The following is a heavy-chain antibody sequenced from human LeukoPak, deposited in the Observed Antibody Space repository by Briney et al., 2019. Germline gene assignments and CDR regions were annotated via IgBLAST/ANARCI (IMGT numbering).Heavy chain of an antibody. V-gene: IGHV3-11*04. J-gene: IGHJ4*02. CDR3: ARGHWGLDY. CDR2: IYNGGDTI. Sequence: GGSLRLSCATSGFTFSDHCMTWIRQAPGKGLETVSYIYNGGDTIYYADSVRGRFTISRDNAESSLYLQMNSLRAEDTAVYYCARGHWGLDYWGRGTLVTVSS. CDR1: GFTFSDHC. D-gene: IGHD7-27*01.